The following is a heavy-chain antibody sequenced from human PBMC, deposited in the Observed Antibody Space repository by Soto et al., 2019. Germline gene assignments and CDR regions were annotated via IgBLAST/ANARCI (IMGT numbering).Heavy chain of an antibody. CDR3: ARSTMVRGVIINYYYYGMDV. J-gene: IGHJ6*02. Sequence: GASVKVSCKASGYTFTGYYMHWVRQAPGQGLEWMGWINPNSGGTNYAQKFQGRVTMTRDTSISTAYMELSRLRSDDTAVYYCARSTMVRGVIINYYYYGMDVWGQGTTVTVSS. D-gene: IGHD3-10*01. CDR1: GYTFTGYY. CDR2: INPNSGGT. V-gene: IGHV1-2*02.